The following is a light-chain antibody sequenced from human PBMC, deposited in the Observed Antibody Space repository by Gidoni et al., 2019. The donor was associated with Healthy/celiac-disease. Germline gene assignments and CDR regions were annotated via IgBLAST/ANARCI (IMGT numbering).Light chain of an antibody. V-gene: IGKV2-28*01. Sequence: EIVMTQSPLSLPFTPGEPASIPCRSSQSLLHSNGYNYLDWYLQKPGQSPRLLIYLGSNRASGVPDRFSGSGSGTDFTLKISRVEAEDVGVYYCMQALQTPGLTFGGGTKVEIK. CDR2: LGS. CDR1: QSLLHSNGYNY. CDR3: MQALQTPGLT. J-gene: IGKJ4*01.